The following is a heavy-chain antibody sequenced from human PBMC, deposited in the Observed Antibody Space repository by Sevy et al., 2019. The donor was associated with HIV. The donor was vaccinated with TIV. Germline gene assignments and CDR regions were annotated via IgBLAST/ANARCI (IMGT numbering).Heavy chain of an antibody. D-gene: IGHD3-3*01. CDR2: ISDDSRYI. J-gene: IGHJ4*01. Sequence: GGSLRLSCAASGFNFRTYSMNWVRQAPGKGLEWLSSISDDSRYIYYSDSVKGRFTISRANAKNLLFLQMNNLRVEVTAIYYCARDFTIFGVVSGIDYWGQGNLVTVSS. V-gene: IGHV3-21*04. CDR3: ARDFTIFGVVSGIDY. CDR1: GFNFRTYS.